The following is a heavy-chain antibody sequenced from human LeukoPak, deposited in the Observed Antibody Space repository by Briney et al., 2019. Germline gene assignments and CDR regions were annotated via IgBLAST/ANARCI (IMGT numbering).Heavy chain of an antibody. D-gene: IGHD7-27*01. CDR3: AIDPNWGTHS. CDR1: GFTFSTYT. J-gene: IGHJ4*02. CDR2: IGNNGGGI. Sequence: PGGSLRLSCAASGFTFSTYTMYWVSHPPGKRLEWVSIIGNNGGGIHYADSVKGRFTISRDNFKNALYLQMNSLRVEDTAVYYCAIDPNWGTHSWGQGVLVTVSS. V-gene: IGHV3-23*01.